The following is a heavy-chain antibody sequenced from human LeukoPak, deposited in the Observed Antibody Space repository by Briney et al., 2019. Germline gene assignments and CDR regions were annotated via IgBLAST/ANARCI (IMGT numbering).Heavy chain of an antibody. V-gene: IGHV3-11*06. D-gene: IGHD5-12*01. CDR3: ARDLRGYTGYNYYDY. Sequence: GGSLRLSCAASGFTFSDYYMSWIRQAPGTGLEWVSYISSDSAYTNYADSLRGRFTISRDNAKNSLYLQMNSLRTEDTAVYYCARDLRGYTGYNYYDYWGQGTLVIVSS. CDR2: ISSDSAYT. CDR1: GFTFSDYY. J-gene: IGHJ4*02.